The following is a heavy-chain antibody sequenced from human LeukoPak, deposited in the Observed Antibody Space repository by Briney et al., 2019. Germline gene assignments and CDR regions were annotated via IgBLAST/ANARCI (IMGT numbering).Heavy chain of an antibody. Sequence: PGGSLRLSCAASGFTFSSYSMNWVRQAPGKGLEWVSSISSSSSSIYYADSVKGRFTISRDSSKNTLYLQMNSLRAADTAVYYCARGSGYSYSFTGRERTKSRLDYWGQGTLVTVSS. D-gene: IGHD5-18*01. CDR2: ISSSSSSI. CDR1: GFTFSSYS. CDR3: ARGSGYSYSFTGRERTKSRLDY. J-gene: IGHJ4*02. V-gene: IGHV3-21*01.